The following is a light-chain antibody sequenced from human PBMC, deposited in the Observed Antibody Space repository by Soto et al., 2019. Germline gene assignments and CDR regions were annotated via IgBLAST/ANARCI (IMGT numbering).Light chain of an antibody. CDR1: SSVY. V-gene: IGLV2-8*01. CDR2: EVN. CDR3: SSHAGNNDFV. Sequence: LTQPPSASGSPGQSVTISCTGTSSVYVSWYQQHPVKAPKLIIYEVNKRPSGVPDRFFVSKSGNTASLTVSGLQAEDEADYYCSSHAGNNDFVFGTGTKVTVL. J-gene: IGLJ1*01.